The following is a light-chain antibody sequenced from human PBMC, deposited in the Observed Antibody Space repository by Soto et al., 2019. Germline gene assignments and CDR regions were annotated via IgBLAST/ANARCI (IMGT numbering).Light chain of an antibody. V-gene: IGKV1-39*01. CDR2: AAS. Sequence: DLQMTQSPSSLSASVGDRVTITCQASQDISNYLNWYLQKPGKAPQLLIHAASSLQTGVPSRFSGSGSGTEFTLTISSLQPEDFASFYCQQSFSTPPTFGQGTKLAIK. CDR3: QQSFSTPPT. J-gene: IGKJ2*01. CDR1: QDISNY.